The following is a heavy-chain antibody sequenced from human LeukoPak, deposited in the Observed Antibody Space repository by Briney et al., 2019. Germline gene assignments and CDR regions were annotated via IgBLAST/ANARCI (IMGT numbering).Heavy chain of an antibody. CDR3: ARAPKPRLRPDSGFDI. Sequence: SETLSLTCTVSGGSISSSSYHWGWIRQPPGKGLEWIGTIYYSGSTYYSPSLESRVTISVDTSKNQFSLKLSSVTAADTAVYYCARAPKPRLRPDSGFDIWGQGTMVTVSS. CDR2: IYYSGST. J-gene: IGHJ3*02. V-gene: IGHV4-39*01. CDR1: GGSISSSSYH. D-gene: IGHD4-17*01.